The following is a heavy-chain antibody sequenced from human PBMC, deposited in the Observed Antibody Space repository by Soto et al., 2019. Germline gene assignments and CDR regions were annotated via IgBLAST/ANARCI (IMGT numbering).Heavy chain of an antibody. V-gene: IGHV1-18*01. J-gene: IGHJ5*02. CDR3: ARVRCSGGNCHNRYWFDP. CDR1: GYTFTSYG. CDR2: ISAYNGNT. Sequence: GASVKVSCKASGYTFTSYGISWVRQAPGQGLEWMGWISAYNGNTNYAQKLQGRVTMTTDTSTSTAYMELRSLRSDATAVYSCARVRCSGGNCHNRYWFDPSGQGTLVTVSS. D-gene: IGHD2-15*01.